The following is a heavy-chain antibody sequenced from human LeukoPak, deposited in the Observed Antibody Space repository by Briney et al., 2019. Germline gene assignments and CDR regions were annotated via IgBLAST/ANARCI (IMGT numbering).Heavy chain of an antibody. CDR1: GYTFTGYY. Sequence: ASVKVSCKASGYTFTGYYMHWVRRAPGQGLEWMGQINPNSGGTNYAQKFQGRVTMTRDTSISTAYMELSRLRSDDTAVYYCARELGVGITMIVVVTHFDYWGQGALVTVSS. J-gene: IGHJ4*02. D-gene: IGHD3-22*01. CDR3: ARELGVGITMIVVVTHFDY. V-gene: IGHV1-2*06. CDR2: INPNSGGT.